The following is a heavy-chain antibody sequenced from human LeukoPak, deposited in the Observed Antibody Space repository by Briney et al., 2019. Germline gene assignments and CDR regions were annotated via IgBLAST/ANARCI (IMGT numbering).Heavy chain of an antibody. Sequence: GGSLRLSCAASGFTFSSYAMDWVRQAPGKGLEWVSAITASGGNTYYADSVKGRFTISRDNSKNTLYLQVNSLRAEDTAVYYCAKGNGYSYGRYYFDYWGQGTLVTVSS. CDR1: GFTFSSYA. J-gene: IGHJ4*02. V-gene: IGHV3-23*01. CDR2: ITASGGNT. CDR3: AKGNGYSYGRYYFDY. D-gene: IGHD5-18*01.